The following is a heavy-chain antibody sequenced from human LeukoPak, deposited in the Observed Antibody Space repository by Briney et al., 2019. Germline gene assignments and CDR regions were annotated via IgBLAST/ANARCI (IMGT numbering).Heavy chain of an antibody. J-gene: IGHJ4*02. CDR2: TWYDGSSE. Sequence: PGRSLRLSCAASGFTFSAHGMHWVRQAPGKGLEWVALTWYDGSSEYYAASVKGRLTISRDNSKNTLYLQMNSLRAEDTAVYYCAKGRGVVRGVDYWGQGTLVTVSS. V-gene: IGHV3-33*06. CDR1: GFTFSAHG. CDR3: AKGRGVVRGVDY. D-gene: IGHD3-10*01.